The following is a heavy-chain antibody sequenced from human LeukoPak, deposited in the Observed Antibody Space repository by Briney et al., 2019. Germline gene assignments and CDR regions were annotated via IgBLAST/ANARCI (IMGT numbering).Heavy chain of an antibody. CDR1: GFTFSSYA. Sequence: GGSLRLSCAASGFTFSSYAMSWVRQAPGKGLEWVSAISGSGGSTYYADSVKGRFTISRDNSKNTLYLQVNSLRAEDTAVYYCFCLLPAAISRFDPWGQGTLVTVSS. V-gene: IGHV3-23*01. CDR3: FCLLPAAISRFDP. J-gene: IGHJ5*02. D-gene: IGHD2-2*01. CDR2: ISGSGGST.